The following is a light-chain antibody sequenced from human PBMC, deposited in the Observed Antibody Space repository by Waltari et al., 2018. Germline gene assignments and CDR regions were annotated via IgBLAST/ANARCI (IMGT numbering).Light chain of an antibody. J-gene: IGLJ2*01. CDR1: RSNIGHNY. CDR2: DNK. V-gene: IGLV1-51*01. Sequence: QSVLTQPPSVSAAPGQKVTISCSGSRSNIGHNYVSWYQHLPGTAPKVLIYDNKNRPSGIPDLLAGSKSGTSATLAITGLQTGDEADYYCATWESSLSAEVFGGGTKLTVL. CDR3: ATWESSLSAEV.